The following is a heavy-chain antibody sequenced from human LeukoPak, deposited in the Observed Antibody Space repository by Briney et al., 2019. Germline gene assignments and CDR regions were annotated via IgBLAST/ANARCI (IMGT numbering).Heavy chain of an antibody. Sequence: PSETLSPXCTVSGGSISSGSYYWSWIRQPAGKGLEWIGRIYTSGSTNYNPSLKSRVTISVDTSKNQFSLKLSSVTAADTAVYYCAGYGFWSGYFNYWGQGTLVTVSS. CDR3: AGYGFWSGYFNY. CDR2: IYTSGST. J-gene: IGHJ4*02. CDR1: GGSISSGSYY. D-gene: IGHD3-3*01. V-gene: IGHV4-61*02.